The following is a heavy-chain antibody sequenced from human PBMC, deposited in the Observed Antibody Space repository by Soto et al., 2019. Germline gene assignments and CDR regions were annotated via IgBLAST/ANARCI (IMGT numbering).Heavy chain of an antibody. Sequence: GGSLRLSCAASGFTFSSYGMYWVRQAPGKGLEWLANIRYDGSKEYYADFVKGRFTISRDNSKNTLYLQMNSLRAEDTAVYYCVRDRTYFGSGAVGMDVWGQGTTVTVSS. CDR3: VRDRTYFGSGAVGMDV. J-gene: IGHJ6*02. V-gene: IGHV3-33*07. CDR1: GFTFSSYG. D-gene: IGHD3-10*01. CDR2: IRYDGSKE.